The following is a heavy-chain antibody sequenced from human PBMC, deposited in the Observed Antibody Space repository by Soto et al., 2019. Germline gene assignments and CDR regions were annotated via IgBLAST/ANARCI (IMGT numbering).Heavy chain of an antibody. D-gene: IGHD6-25*01. J-gene: IGHJ6*02. CDR2: ISSSSSYI. V-gene: IGHV3-21*01. CDR3: ARMGSQRYYYYGRDV. CDR1: GFTFSSYS. Sequence: EVQLVESGGGLVKPGGSLRLSCAASGFTFSSYSMNWVRQAPGKGLEWVSSISSSSSYIYYADSVKGRFTISRDNAKNSLYLQMNSLRAEETAVNYCARMGSQRYYYYGRDVWGQGTTVTVSS.